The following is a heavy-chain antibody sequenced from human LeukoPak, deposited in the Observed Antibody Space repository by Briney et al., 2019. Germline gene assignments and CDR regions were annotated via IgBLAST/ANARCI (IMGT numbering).Heavy chain of an antibody. CDR3: ARSIDLEFDP. V-gene: IGHV4-59*01. Sequence: SETLSLTCTVSGCFISSYYWSWIRQPPGKGLEWIGYIYYSGSTNYNPSLKSRVTISVDTSKNQFSLKLSSVTAADTAVYYCARSIDLEFDPWGQGTLVTVSS. CDR1: GCFISSYY. D-gene: IGHD3-16*02. CDR2: IYYSGST. J-gene: IGHJ5*02.